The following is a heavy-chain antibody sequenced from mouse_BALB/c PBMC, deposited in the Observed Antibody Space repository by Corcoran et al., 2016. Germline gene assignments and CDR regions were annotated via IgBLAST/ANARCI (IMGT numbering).Heavy chain of an antibody. Sequence: QIQLVQSGPELKKPGETVKISCKASWYTFTNYGMNWVKQAPGKGLKWMGWINTYTGEPTYADDFKGRFAFSLETSASTAYLQINNLKNEDMATYFCARGSSGYDYWGQGTTLTVSS. CDR3: ARGSSGYDY. V-gene: IGHV9-1*02. J-gene: IGHJ2*01. D-gene: IGHD3-1*01. CDR2: INTYTGEP. CDR1: WYTFTNYG.